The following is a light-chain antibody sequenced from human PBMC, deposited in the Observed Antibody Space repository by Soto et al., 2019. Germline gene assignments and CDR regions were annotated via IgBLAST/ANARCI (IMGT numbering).Light chain of an antibody. V-gene: IGKV3-20*01. CDR1: QTVSSRF. Sequence: EIVLTQSPGTLSLSPGERATLSCRASQTVSSRFLAWYQQKPGQAPRLLIYGALSRATGIPDRFSGSGSGTEFTLTISGLQSEDFAVYYCQQYSIWRTFGQGTKVDIK. CDR2: GAL. CDR3: QQYSIWRT. J-gene: IGKJ1*01.